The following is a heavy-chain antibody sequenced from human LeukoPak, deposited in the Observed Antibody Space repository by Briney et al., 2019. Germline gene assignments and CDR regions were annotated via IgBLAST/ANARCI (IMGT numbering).Heavy chain of an antibody. Sequence: PSETLSLTCSVPGGSISSDYCSWIRQPPGKGLEWIGRIDYSGSTNYNPSLKSRVTISVDTSKNQLSLKLSSVTAADTAVYYFVFSRRTAYGMDVWGQGTTVTVSS. V-gene: IGHV4-59*01. CDR3: VFSRRTAYGMDV. J-gene: IGHJ6*02. CDR2: IDYSGST. CDR1: GGSISSDY. D-gene: IGHD2/OR15-2a*01.